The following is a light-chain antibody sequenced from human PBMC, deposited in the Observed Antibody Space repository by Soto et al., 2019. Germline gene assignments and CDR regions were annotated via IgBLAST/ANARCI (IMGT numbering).Light chain of an antibody. CDR3: QHRLSWPLT. Sequence: EVVLTQSPATLSLSPGERATLSCRASQSVSTFLAWYQQKPGQAPRLLIYEAYNRASGIPARFSGSGSGTDFTLTISSLEPEDFAMYYCQHRLSWPLTFGGGTKVEI. J-gene: IGKJ4*01. V-gene: IGKV3-11*01. CDR1: QSVSTF. CDR2: EAY.